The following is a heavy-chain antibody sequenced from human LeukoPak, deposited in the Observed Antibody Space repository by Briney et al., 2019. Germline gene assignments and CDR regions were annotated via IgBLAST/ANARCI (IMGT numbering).Heavy chain of an antibody. D-gene: IGHD1-26*01. Sequence: SETLSLTCTVSGGSISSSSYYWGWIRQPPGKGLEWIGSIYHSGSTYYNPSLKSRVTISVDTSKNQFSLKLSSVTAADTAVYYCASITGGIWGQGTLVTVSS. CDR2: IYHSGST. CDR1: GGSISSSSYY. J-gene: IGHJ4*02. CDR3: ASITGGI. V-gene: IGHV4-39*07.